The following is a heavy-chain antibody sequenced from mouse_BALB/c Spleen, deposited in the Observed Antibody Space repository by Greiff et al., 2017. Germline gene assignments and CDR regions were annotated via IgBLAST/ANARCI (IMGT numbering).Heavy chain of an antibody. CDR1: GFNIKDTY. D-gene: IGHD3-1*01. J-gene: IGHJ2*01. V-gene: IGHV14-3*02. CDR3: ARSGGRDY. Sequence: VQLKESGAELVKPGASVKLSCTASGFNIKDTYMHWVKQRPEQGLEWIGRIDPANGNTKYDPKFQGKATITADTSSNTAYLQLSSLTSEDTAVYYCARSGGRDYWGQGTTLTVSS. CDR2: IDPANGNT.